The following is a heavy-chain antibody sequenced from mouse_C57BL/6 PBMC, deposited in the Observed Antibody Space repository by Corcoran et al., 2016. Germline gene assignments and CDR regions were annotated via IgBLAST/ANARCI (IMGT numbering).Heavy chain of an antibody. CDR1: GYTFTTYG. CDR2: MNIYSGVP. D-gene: IGHD1-1*01. CDR3: ARDTNWYFDV. Sequence: QIQLIQSGPELKKPGETVKISCKASGYTFTTYGMSWMKQAPGKGLKWMGWMNIYSGVPPYADDFKGRFALSLETSASTAYLEIHNLKSEDTATYCCARDTNWYFDVWGIGTTVTVSS. V-gene: IGHV9-3*01. J-gene: IGHJ1*03.